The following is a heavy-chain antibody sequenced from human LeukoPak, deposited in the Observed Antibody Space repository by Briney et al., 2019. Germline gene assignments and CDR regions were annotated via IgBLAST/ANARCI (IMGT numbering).Heavy chain of an antibody. V-gene: IGHV3-23*01. CDR2: LSGTGGST. CDR3: AKDRNSGSYYVRLFDY. D-gene: IGHD1-26*01. J-gene: IGHJ4*02. CDR1: GFTFSNYA. Sequence: GGSLRLSCAASGFTFSNYAMSWVRQAPGKGLEWVSTLSGTGGSTYYADSVKGRFTISRDNSKNTLYLQMNSLRAEDTAVYYCAKDRNSGSYYVRLFDYWGQGTLVTVSS.